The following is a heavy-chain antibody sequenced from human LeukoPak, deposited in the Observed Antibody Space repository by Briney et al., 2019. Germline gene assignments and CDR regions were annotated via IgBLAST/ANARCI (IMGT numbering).Heavy chain of an antibody. CDR3: ARVEQQLVHYFDY. V-gene: IGHV1-8*01. CDR1: GYTFINYD. CDR2: MNPNSGNT. J-gene: IGHJ4*02. D-gene: IGHD6-13*01. Sequence: GASVKVSCKASGYTFINYDINWVRQAPGQGPEWMGWMNPNSGNTGYAQKLQGRVTMTTDTSTSTAYMELRSLRSDDTAVYYCARVEQQLVHYFDYWGQGTLVTVSS.